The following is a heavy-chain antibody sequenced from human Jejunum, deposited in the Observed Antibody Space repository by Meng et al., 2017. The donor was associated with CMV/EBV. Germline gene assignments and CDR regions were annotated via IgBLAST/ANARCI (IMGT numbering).Heavy chain of an antibody. CDR1: GDSVSRNSGA. V-gene: IGHV6-1*01. J-gene: IGHJ4*02. CDR2: TYYRSKWYS. Sequence: VQLQQAGPGLVKPSETLSPTCANSGDSVSRNSGAWHWIRQSPSRGLEWLGRTYYRSKWYSEYAPSVKSRIVINPDTSKNQFSLQVNSVTPEDTAVYYCAREGGWNYFDYWGQGALVTVSS. CDR3: AREGGWNYFDY. D-gene: IGHD6-19*01.